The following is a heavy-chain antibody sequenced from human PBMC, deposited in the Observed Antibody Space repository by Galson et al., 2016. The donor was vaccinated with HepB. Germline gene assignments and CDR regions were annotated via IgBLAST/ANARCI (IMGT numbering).Heavy chain of an antibody. J-gene: IGHJ6*02. D-gene: IGHD6-19*01. CDR2: IHRDATT. V-gene: IGHV3-53*01. CDR1: GLTVSSSH. CDR3: TREATAVASTLYYYGVDV. Sequence: CAASGLTVSSSHISWVRQAPGKGLEWVSTIHRDATTYYTDSVKGRFTMSRDNAKNTLYLQMNSLRAEDTAIYYCTREATAVASTLYYYGVDVWAKGPRSSSP.